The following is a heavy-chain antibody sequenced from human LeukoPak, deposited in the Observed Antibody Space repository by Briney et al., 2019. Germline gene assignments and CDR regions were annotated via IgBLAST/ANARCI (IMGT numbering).Heavy chain of an antibody. V-gene: IGHV4-30-4*01. D-gene: IGHD3-22*01. Sequence: SQTLSLTCTVSGGSLSSGDYYWSWVRQPPGKGLEWLGYIYYSGSTYYNPSLKSRVTISVDTSKNQFSLKLSSVTAADTAVYYCAREGKNYYDSSGYYPDYWGQGTLVTVSS. CDR2: IYYSGST. CDR1: GGSLSSGDYY. CDR3: AREGKNYYDSSGYYPDY. J-gene: IGHJ4*02.